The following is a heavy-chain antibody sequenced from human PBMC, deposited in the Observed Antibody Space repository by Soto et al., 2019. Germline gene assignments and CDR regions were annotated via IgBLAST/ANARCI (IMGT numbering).Heavy chain of an antibody. V-gene: IGHV1-8*01. J-gene: IGHJ6*02. Sequence: VASVKVSCKASGYTFTRYDINWVRQATGQGLEWMGWMNPNSGNTGYAQKFQGRVTMTRNTSISTAYMELSSLRSEDTAVYYCARGGIHHYYYGMDVWGQGTTVTVSS. CDR3: ARGGIHHYYYGMDV. D-gene: IGHD5-18*01. CDR1: GYTFTRYD. CDR2: MNPNSGNT.